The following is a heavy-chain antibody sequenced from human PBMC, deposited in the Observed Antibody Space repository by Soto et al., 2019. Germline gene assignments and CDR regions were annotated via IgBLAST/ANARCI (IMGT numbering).Heavy chain of an antibody. CDR2: IRSKAYGGTT. CDR3: TRDYDILAGPFRTQLLLCDY. Sequence: PGGSLRLSCTASGFTFGDYAMSWFRQAPGKGLEWVGFIRSKAYGGTTEYAASVKGRFTISRDDSKSIAYLQMNSLKTEDTAVYYCTRDYDILAGPFRTQLLLCDYWGQGTLVTVSS. J-gene: IGHJ4*02. D-gene: IGHD3-9*01. V-gene: IGHV3-49*03. CDR1: GFTFGDYA.